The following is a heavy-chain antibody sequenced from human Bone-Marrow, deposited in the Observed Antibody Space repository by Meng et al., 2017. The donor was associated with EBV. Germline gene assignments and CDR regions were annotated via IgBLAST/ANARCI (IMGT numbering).Heavy chain of an antibody. Sequence: QVRLQESGPGLVKPSGTLSLTCTVSGGSVSSTTWWNWVRQPPGKGLEWIGEIHHRGDTNYNPSLKSRVAISIDKSKNQFSLKLNSVTAADTAVYYCAERYSTMWGKWFDPWGQGTLVTVS. CDR3: AERYSTMWGKWFDP. J-gene: IGHJ5*02. CDR1: GGSVSSTTW. D-gene: IGHD2-15*01. V-gene: IGHV4-4*02. CDR2: IHHRGDT.